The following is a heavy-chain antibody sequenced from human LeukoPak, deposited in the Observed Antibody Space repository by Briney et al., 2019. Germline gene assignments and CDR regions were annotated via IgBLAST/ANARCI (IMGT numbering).Heavy chain of an antibody. CDR3: ARDRPVMITFGGVIIAAY. D-gene: IGHD3-16*02. J-gene: IGHJ4*02. V-gene: IGHV1-18*01. Sequence: GASVKVSCKASGYTFTNYGISWVRQAPGQGLEWMGWISAHNGNTDYAQKFQGRVTMTTDRSTNTVYMELRSLRSDDTAVYYCARDRPVMITFGGVIIAAYWGQGTLVSVSS. CDR2: ISAHNGNT. CDR1: GYTFTNYG.